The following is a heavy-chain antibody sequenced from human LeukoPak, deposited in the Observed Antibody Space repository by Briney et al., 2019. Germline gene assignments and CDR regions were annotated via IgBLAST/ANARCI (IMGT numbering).Heavy chain of an antibody. J-gene: IGHJ4*02. CDR1: GFIFSSYG. Sequence: GGSLRLSCAASGFIFSSYGMSWVRQAPGKGLEWVSGFGRSGTSTYYADSVKGRFTISRDNSKNTLYLQMNSVRAEDTAVYYCAKGNGATVVSFDCWGQGILVTVSS. CDR2: FGRSGTST. V-gene: IGHV3-23*01. D-gene: IGHD4-23*01. CDR3: AKGNGATVVSFDC.